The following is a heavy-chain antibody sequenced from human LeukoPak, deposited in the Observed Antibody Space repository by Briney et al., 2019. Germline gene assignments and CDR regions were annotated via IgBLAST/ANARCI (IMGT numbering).Heavy chain of an antibody. CDR1: GGSISSSSYY. J-gene: IGHJ6*03. CDR3: ARRELRFLEWLGKEYYYMDV. Sequence: SETLSLTCTVSGGSISSSSYYWGWIRQPPGKGLEWIGSIYYSGSTYYNPSLKSRVTISVDTSKNQFSLKLSSVTAADTAVYYCARRELRFLEWLGKEYYYMDVRGKGTTVTVSS. CDR2: IYYSGST. D-gene: IGHD3-3*01. V-gene: IGHV4-39*01.